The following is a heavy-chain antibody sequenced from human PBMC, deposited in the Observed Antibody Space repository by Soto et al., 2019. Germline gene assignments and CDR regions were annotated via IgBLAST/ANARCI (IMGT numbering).Heavy chain of an antibody. D-gene: IGHD6-19*01. J-gene: IGHJ4*02. V-gene: IGHV3-7*01. CDR3: ARSGWYRPL. CDR1: RFTFSSYW. CDR2: IKQDGSEK. Sequence: PGGCLRLSCAASRFTFSSYWMSWVRQAPGKGLEWVANIKQDGSEKYYVDSVKGRFTISRDNAKNSLYLQMNSLRAEDTAVYYCARSGWYRPLWGQGTLDTVSS.